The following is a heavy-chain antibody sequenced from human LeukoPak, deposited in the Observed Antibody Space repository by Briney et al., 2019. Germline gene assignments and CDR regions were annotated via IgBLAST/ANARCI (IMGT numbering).Heavy chain of an antibody. CDR3: ATGFGEH. Sequence: GGSLRLSCEASGYTFRNTWMSWVRQAPGKGLEWVGRSKSKTDGGTTDYAAPVNGRFTISRDDSKNTLYLQMNSLKTEDTAVYYCATGFGEHWGQGTLVTVSS. J-gene: IGHJ4*02. D-gene: IGHD3-10*01. V-gene: IGHV3-15*01. CDR2: SKSKTDGGTT. CDR1: GYTFRNTW.